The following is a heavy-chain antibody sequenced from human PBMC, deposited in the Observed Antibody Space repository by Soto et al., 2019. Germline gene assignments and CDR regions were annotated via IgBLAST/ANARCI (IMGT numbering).Heavy chain of an antibody. CDR2: INSDGSST. CDR3: ARVFPDTLRFLDYYYYGMDV. J-gene: IGHJ6*02. D-gene: IGHD3-3*01. Sequence: GGSLRLSCAASGFTFSSYWMHWVRQAPGKGLVWVSRINSDGSSTSYADSAKGRFTISRDNAKNTLYLQMNSLRAEDTAVYYCARVFPDTLRFLDYYYYGMDVWGQGTTVTV. CDR1: GFTFSSYW. V-gene: IGHV3-74*01.